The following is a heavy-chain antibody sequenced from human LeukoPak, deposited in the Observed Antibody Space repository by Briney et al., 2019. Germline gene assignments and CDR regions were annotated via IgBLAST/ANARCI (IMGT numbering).Heavy chain of an antibody. CDR2: INSDGSST. CDR1: GFTFSSYW. CDR3: AKPRSDDYDSFGPAFDI. D-gene: IGHD3-16*01. V-gene: IGHV3-74*01. Sequence: PGGSLRLSCAAAGFTFSSYWMHWVRQAPGKGLVWVSRINSDGSSTSYADSVKGRFTISGDNAKNTLYLQMNSLRAEDTAVYYCAKPRSDDYDSFGPAFDIWGQGTMVTVSS. J-gene: IGHJ3*02.